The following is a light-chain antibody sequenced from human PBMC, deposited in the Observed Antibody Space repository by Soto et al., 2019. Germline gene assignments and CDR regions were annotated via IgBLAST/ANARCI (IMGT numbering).Light chain of an antibody. J-gene: IGKJ2*01. Sequence: EIVLTQSPGTLSLSPGERATLSCRASQSVSSSYLAWYQQKPGQAPRLLIYGASSRATGIPDRFSGSGSGTAFPLTIGRLEPEDLAVYYCKQYGSSLYIFGQGTKLEIK. CDR1: QSVSSSY. CDR3: KQYGSSLYI. CDR2: GAS. V-gene: IGKV3-20*01.